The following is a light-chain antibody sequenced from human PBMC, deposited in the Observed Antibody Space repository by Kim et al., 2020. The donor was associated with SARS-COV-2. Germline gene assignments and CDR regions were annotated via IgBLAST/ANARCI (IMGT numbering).Light chain of an antibody. CDR3: QSYNRDNVI. Sequence: GKTVTITCTSSSGSIDDNYVQWYQQRPGGVPTTVIYEDDQRPSGVSDRFSGAIDNSYNSASLTIAGLRTEDEDDYYCQSYNRDNVIFGGGTQLTVL. CDR2: EDD. V-gene: IGLV6-57*02. CDR1: SGSIDDNY. J-gene: IGLJ2*01.